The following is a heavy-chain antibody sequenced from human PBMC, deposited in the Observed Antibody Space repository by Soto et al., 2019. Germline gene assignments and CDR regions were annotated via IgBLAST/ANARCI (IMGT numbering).Heavy chain of an antibody. CDR2: TYYRSKWYN. D-gene: IGHD6-6*01. Sequence: SQTLSLTCAISGDSVSSNSAAWNWIRQSPSRGLEWLGRTYYRSKWYNDYAVSVKSRITINPDTSKNQFSLQLNSVTPEDTAFYYFARFLAARPRYYSYYGMDVWGQGTTVTVSS. CDR1: GDSVSSNSAA. V-gene: IGHV6-1*01. CDR3: ARFLAARPRYYSYYGMDV. J-gene: IGHJ6*02.